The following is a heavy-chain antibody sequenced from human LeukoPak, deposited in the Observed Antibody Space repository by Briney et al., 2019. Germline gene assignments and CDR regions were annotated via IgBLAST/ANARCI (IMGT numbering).Heavy chain of an antibody. CDR2: FHTSGST. D-gene: IGHD2-15*01. Sequence: SETLSLTCTVSGDSISSFYWSWIRQPAGKGLEWIGRFHTSGSTNYNPSLKSRVTISVDTSKNQFSLKLNSVTAADTAVYYCARVLRYCSGGNCYSGGLGYMDVWGKGTTVTISS. V-gene: IGHV4-4*07. CDR1: GDSISSFY. CDR3: ARVLRYCSGGNCYSGGLGYMDV. J-gene: IGHJ6*03.